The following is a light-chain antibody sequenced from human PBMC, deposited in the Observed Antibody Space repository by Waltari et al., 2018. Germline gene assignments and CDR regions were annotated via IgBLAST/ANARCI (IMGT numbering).Light chain of an antibody. V-gene: IGLV2-14*03. CDR1: SSDVAGYYH. CDR2: DVS. J-gene: IGLJ1*01. CDR3: SSYSTSITPYV. Sequence: QSALTQPASVSGSPGQSITISCTGPSSDVAGYYHVSSYQQHPGKAAKPIIYDVSSRPSGVSNRFFGSKSGNTASLTISGLQAEDEAVYFCSSYSTSITPYVFGTGTKVTVL.